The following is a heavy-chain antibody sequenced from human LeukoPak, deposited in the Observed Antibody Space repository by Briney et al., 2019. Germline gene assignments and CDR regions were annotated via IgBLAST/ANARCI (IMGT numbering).Heavy chain of an antibody. V-gene: IGHV4-4*07. J-gene: IGHJ6*04. Sequence: PSETLSLTCTVSSGSINDYYWGWVRQPAGKGLEWLGRIYSSGSTTYNPSLKSRITMSVDTSKNQFSLRMTSVTAADTAVYYCAREGKWFGTYYYCMDVWGKGTTVTVSS. D-gene: IGHD3-10*01. CDR1: SGSINDYY. CDR2: IYSSGST. CDR3: AREGKWFGTYYYCMDV.